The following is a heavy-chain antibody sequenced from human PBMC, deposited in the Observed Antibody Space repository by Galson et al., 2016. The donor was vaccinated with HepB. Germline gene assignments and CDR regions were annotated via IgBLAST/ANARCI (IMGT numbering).Heavy chain of an antibody. V-gene: IGHV1-69*13. Sequence: SVKVSCKASGGTFNTYAISWVRQAPGQGLEWMGGIIPMLGTATYAQKFQGRVTITADESTSTAYMDLSSLRSEDTALYYCPRGSEILTGYYAYWGQGTLIPVSS. CDR1: GGTFNTYA. J-gene: IGHJ4*02. CDR2: IIPMLGTA. CDR3: PRGSEILTGYYAY. D-gene: IGHD3-9*01.